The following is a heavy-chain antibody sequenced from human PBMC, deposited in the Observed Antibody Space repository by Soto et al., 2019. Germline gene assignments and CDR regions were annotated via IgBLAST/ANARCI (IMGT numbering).Heavy chain of an antibody. Sequence: SETLSLTCTVSGGSISSYYWSWIRQPPGKGLEWIGYIYYSGSTNYNPSLKSRVTISVDTSKNQFSLKLSSVTAADTAVYYCARSYYDILTGPNWFDPWGQGTPVTVSS. V-gene: IGHV4-59*08. CDR2: IYYSGST. D-gene: IGHD3-9*01. CDR1: GGSISSYY. J-gene: IGHJ5*02. CDR3: ARSYYDILTGPNWFDP.